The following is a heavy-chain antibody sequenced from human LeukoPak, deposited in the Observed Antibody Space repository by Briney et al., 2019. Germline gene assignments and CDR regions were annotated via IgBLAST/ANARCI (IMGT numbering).Heavy chain of an antibody. D-gene: IGHD3-10*01. CDR1: GVTVSTNY. CDR3: ARAMVRGVTIKANYYYYYMDV. Sequence: PGGSLRLSCAASGVTVSTNYMSWVRQAPGKGLDWVSVLYAGGNANYADSVKGRFTISRDNAKNSLYLQMNSLRAEDTAVYYCARAMVRGVTIKANYYYYYMDVWGKGTTVTISS. V-gene: IGHV3-53*01. J-gene: IGHJ6*03. CDR2: LYAGGNA.